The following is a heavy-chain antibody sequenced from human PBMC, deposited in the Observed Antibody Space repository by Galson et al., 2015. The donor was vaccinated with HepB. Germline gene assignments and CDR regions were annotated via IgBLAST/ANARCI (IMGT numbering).Heavy chain of an antibody. CDR2: ISYDGSNK. V-gene: IGHV3-30*03. CDR3: ALQQLFH. J-gene: IGHJ4*02. D-gene: IGHD6-13*01. Sequence: SLRLSCAASGFTFSSYGMHWVRQAPGKGLEWVAVISYDGSNKYYADSVKGRFTISRDNSKNTLYLQMNSLRAEDTAVYYCALQQLFHWGQGTLVTVSS. CDR1: GFTFSSYG.